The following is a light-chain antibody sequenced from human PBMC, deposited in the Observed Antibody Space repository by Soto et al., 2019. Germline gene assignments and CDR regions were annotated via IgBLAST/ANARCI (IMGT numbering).Light chain of an antibody. V-gene: IGKV1-39*01. CDR2: AAS. Sequence: DSQMPQSPSSLSAYVGDRVIITCRASQSISNYLNWYQQKPGKAPKLLIYAASSLQSGVPSRFSGSGSGTDFTLTISSLQPEDFATYYCQHSYSNPWTFGQGTKVDNK. CDR3: QHSYSNPWT. J-gene: IGKJ1*01. CDR1: QSISNY.